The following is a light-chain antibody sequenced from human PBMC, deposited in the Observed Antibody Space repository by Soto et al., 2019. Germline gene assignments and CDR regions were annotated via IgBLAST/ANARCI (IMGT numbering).Light chain of an antibody. V-gene: IGKV3-20*01. CDR1: QNVRSSY. CDR3: QQYGDSIT. J-gene: IGKJ4*01. Sequence: ETVLTQSPSILSLSPGERATLSCRASQNVRSSYLAWYQQKPGQAPRLLIYAASTRVTGIADRFSGSGSGTDFTLTIIRLEADDFAVYHCQQYGDSITFGGGTKVEIK. CDR2: AAS.